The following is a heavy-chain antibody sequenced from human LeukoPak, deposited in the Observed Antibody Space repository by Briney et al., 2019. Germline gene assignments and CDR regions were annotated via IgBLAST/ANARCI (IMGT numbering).Heavy chain of an antibody. CDR3: ARDEHQYYHESSGRFDY. CDR1: GGSFSGYY. J-gene: IGHJ4*02. Sequence: SETLSLTCAVYGGSFSGYYWSWIRQPPGKGLEWIGEINHSGSTTYNPSLKSRVTISVDTSKNQSSLKLSSVTAAYTAVYYCARDEHQYYHESSGRFDYWGQGTLVTVSS. D-gene: IGHD3-22*01. V-gene: IGHV4-34*01. CDR2: INHSGST.